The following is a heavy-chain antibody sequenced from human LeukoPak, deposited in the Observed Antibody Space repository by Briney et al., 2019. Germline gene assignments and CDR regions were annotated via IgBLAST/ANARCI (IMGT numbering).Heavy chain of an antibody. CDR3: ASESRHYNWFDP. V-gene: IGHV4-34*01. J-gene: IGHJ5*02. Sequence: KPSETLSLTCAVYGGSFSGYYWSWIRQPPGKGLEWIGEINHSGSTNYNPSLKSRVTISVDTSKNQFSLKPSSVTAADTAVYYCASESRHYNWFDPWGQETLVTVSS. D-gene: IGHD6-13*01. CDR2: INHSGST. CDR1: GGSFSGYY.